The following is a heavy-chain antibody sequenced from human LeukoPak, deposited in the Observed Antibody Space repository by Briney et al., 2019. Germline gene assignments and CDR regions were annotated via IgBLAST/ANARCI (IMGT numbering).Heavy chain of an antibody. V-gene: IGHV4-38-2*02. J-gene: IGHJ4*02. Sequence: PSETLSLTCAVSGYSLSSDNYWVWIRQPPGQGLEWTGGIYHSGSTYYNPSLKSRVTMSVDTSKNQFSLKLSSVTAADTAVYYCARDASWGLAAATIDYWGQGTLVTVSS. CDR1: GYSLSSDNY. D-gene: IGHD6-13*01. CDR2: IYHSGST. CDR3: ARDASWGLAAATIDY.